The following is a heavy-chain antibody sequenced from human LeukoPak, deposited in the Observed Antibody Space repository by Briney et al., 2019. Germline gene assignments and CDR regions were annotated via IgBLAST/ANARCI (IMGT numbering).Heavy chain of an antibody. Sequence: SETLSLTCTVSGGSISSGSYYWSWIRQPAGKGLEWIGRIYTSGSTNYNPSLKSRVTISVDTSKNQFSLKLSSVTAADTAVYYCARLSWPGRGSRFDPWGQGMWVTVSS. CDR3: ARLSWPGRGSRFDP. CDR1: GGSISSGSYY. CDR2: IYTSGST. V-gene: IGHV4-61*02. J-gene: IGHJ5*02. D-gene: IGHD2/OR15-2a*01.